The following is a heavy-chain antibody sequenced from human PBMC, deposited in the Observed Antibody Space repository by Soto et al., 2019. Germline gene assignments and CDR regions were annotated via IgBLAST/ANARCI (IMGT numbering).Heavy chain of an antibody. Sequence: QVRLVQSEAEVKKAGSSVKVSCKVSGGTFISDAVTWGRQAPGQGLEWMGGVIPMFPKANYAQKFQGRATISADKATSTVYMELHSLKSEDTAVYYCARCHSDSSGPGYLDSWGQGTLVTV. CDR1: GGTFISDA. J-gene: IGHJ4*02. D-gene: IGHD3-22*01. CDR3: ARCHSDSSGPGYLDS. V-gene: IGHV1-69*06. CDR2: VIPMFPKA.